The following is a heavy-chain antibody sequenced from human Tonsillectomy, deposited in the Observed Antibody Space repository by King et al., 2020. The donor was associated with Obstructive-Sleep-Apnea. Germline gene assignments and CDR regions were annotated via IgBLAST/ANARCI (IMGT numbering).Heavy chain of an antibody. Sequence: VQLVESGGGLVQPGGSLRLSCAASGFTFSSYAMSWVRQTPGKGLEGVSVISGTGGSSHYAHSAKGRVTISRDKSKNTLYLQMNSLRAEDTAVYYCAKDLDFWSGYYTGILDYWGQGTLVTVAS. CDR2: ISGTGGSS. D-gene: IGHD3-3*01. CDR3: AKDLDFWSGYYTGILDY. CDR1: GFTFSSYA. V-gene: IGHV3-23*04. J-gene: IGHJ4*02.